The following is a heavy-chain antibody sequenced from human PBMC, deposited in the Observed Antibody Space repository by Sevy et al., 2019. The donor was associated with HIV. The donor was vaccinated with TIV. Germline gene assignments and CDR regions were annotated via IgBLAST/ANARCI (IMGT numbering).Heavy chain of an antibody. CDR3: ACAYYYDSSGYYYDY. CDR1: GGTFSSYA. J-gene: IGHJ4*02. D-gene: IGHD3-22*01. CDR2: IIPIFGTA. V-gene: IGHV1-69*06. Sequence: ASVKVSCKASGGTFSSYAISWVRQAPGQGLEWMGGIIPIFGTANYAQKFQGRVTITADKSTSTAYMELSSLRSEDTAVYYCACAYYYDSSGYYYDYWGQGTLVTVSS.